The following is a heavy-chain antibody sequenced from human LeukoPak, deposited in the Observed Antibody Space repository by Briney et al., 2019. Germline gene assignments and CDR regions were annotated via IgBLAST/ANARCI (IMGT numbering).Heavy chain of an antibody. J-gene: IGHJ4*02. Sequence: GSLRLSCAGSGFTFSSFAMHWVRQAPGKGLEWVAVISYDGSHKYYADSVKGRFTISRDNSKNTLYVQMNSLRTEDTAMYYCARGTGTRVAPYYFDHWGQGTLVTVSS. V-gene: IGHV3-30-3*01. CDR1: GFTFSSFA. CDR3: ARGTGTRVAPYYFDH. D-gene: IGHD1-1*01. CDR2: ISYDGSHK.